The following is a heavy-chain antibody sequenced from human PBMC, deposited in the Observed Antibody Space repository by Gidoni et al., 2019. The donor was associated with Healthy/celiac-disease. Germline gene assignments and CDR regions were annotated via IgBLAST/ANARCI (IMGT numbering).Heavy chain of an antibody. J-gene: IGHJ6*02. CDR1: GFTFSSFE. D-gene: IGHD3-3*01. Sequence: EVQLVESGGGLVQPGGSLRLPCAASGFTFSSFEMNWVRQAQGKGLEWVSYISSSGSTIYYADSVKGRFTISRDNAKNSLYLQMNSLRAEDTAVYYCARDPLYDFWSGTFGGMDVWGQGTTVTVSS. CDR2: ISSSGSTI. V-gene: IGHV3-48*03. CDR3: ARDPLYDFWSGTFGGMDV.